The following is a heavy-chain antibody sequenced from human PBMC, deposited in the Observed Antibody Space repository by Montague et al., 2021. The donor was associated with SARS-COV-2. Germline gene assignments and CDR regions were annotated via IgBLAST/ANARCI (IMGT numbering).Heavy chain of an antibody. V-gene: IGHV2-70*04. Sequence: PALVKPTQTLTLTCTFSGFSLSTSGMRASWIRQSPGKALEWLARXXWDDDKFYSTSLKTRLTISKDTSKNQVVLTMTNMDPVDTATYYCARSYYDILTAYYTPFDYWGQGTLVTVSS. CDR1: GFSLSTSGMR. J-gene: IGHJ4*02. D-gene: IGHD3-9*01. CDR2: XXWDDDK. CDR3: ARSYYDILTAYYTPFDY.